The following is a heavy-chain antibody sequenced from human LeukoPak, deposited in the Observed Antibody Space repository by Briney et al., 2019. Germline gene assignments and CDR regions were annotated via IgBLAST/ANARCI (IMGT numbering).Heavy chain of an antibody. J-gene: IGHJ4*02. V-gene: IGHV3-23*01. CDR2: IFGRGGST. CDR3: AKWGDYDILTGYYDSDY. Sequence: SGASLRLSCAASGFTFSNYAMSWVRQAPGKGLEWVSAIFGRGGSTYYADSVRGRFTISRDNPKNTLYLQMNSLRAEDTAVYYCAKWGDYDILTGYYDSDYWGQGTLVTVSS. CDR1: GFTFSNYA. D-gene: IGHD3-9*01.